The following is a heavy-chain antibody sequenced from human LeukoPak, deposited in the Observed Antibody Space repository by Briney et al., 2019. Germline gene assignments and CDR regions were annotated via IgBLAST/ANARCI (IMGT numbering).Heavy chain of an antibody. V-gene: IGHV1-3*01. CDR3: ARVEMIRGVTSTYYYYYMDV. D-gene: IGHD3-10*01. CDR2: INAANGHT. CDR1: GYTFTNYA. Sequence: GESLKISCKASGYTFTNYAIHWVRQAPGQRFEWMGWINAANGHTKYSQEFQDRITITRDTFATTAYMELRNLRSDDTAMYFCARVEMIRGVTSTYYYYYMDVWGKGTTVTVSS. J-gene: IGHJ6*03.